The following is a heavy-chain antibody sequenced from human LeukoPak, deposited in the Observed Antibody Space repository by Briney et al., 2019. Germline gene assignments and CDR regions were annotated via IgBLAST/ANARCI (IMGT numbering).Heavy chain of an antibody. J-gene: IGHJ3*01. V-gene: IGHV4-59*08. CDR1: GGSISSYY. D-gene: IGHD3-16*01. CDR2: IYYSGYT. Sequence: SETLSLTCTVSGGSISSYYWSWIRQPPGKGLEWIGYIYYSGYTNYNPSLKSRVTMSVDTSKNQFSLKLSSVTAADTAVYYCARGLPGRDAFDVWGQGTVVTVSS. CDR3: ARGLPGRDAFDV.